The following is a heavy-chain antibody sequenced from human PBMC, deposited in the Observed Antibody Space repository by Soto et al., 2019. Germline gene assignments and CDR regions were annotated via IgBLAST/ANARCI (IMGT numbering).Heavy chain of an antibody. V-gene: IGHV1-3*01. CDR1: GYTFSNYG. Sequence: ASVKVSCKASGYTFSNYGIHWVRQAPGQRLEWMGWINAGNGNTKYSQKFQGRVTITRDTSANTAYMELSSLRSEDTAVYYCARSFVVVTDFDYWGQGTLVNVSS. J-gene: IGHJ4*02. CDR3: ARSFVVVTDFDY. D-gene: IGHD2-21*02. CDR2: INAGNGNT.